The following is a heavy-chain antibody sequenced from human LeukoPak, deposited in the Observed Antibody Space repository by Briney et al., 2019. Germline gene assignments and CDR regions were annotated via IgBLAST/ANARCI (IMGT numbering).Heavy chain of an antibody. J-gene: IGHJ2*01. Sequence: GGSLRLSCAASTFTLSTYSMNWVRQAPGKGLEWVALLSYAGDNKYYADSVQGRFTISRDNSKNTLFLQMNSLRPEDTAVYYCARKNGAYWYLDLWGRGTLVTVSS. CDR1: TFTLSTYS. V-gene: IGHV3-30-3*01. D-gene: IGHD1-26*01. CDR2: LSYAGDNK. CDR3: ARKNGAYWYLDL.